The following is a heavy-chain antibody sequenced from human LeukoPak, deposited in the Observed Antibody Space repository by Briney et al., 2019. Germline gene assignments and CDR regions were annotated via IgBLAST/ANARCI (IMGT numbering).Heavy chain of an antibody. CDR3: ARDVCSGGSCYPPNWFDP. Sequence: GGSLRLSCAASGFTFDDYGMSWVRQAPGKGLEWVSGINWNGGSTGYADSVKGRFTISRDNAKNSLYLQMNSLRAEDTALYHCARDVCSGGSCYPPNWFDPWGQGTLVTVSS. D-gene: IGHD2-15*01. CDR2: INWNGGST. J-gene: IGHJ5*02. CDR1: GFTFDDYG. V-gene: IGHV3-20*01.